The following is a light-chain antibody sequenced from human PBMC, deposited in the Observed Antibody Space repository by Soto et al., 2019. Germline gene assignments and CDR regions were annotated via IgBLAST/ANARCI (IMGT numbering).Light chain of an antibody. CDR1: SSNIGAGYD. CDR3: QSYASSVSAFYV. Sequence: QSVLTQPPSVSGAPGQRVTISCTGGSSNIGAGYDVHWYQHLPGTAPKLLIYGNNNRPSGVPDRFSGSKSGTSASLAITGLQAEDEADYYCQSYASSVSAFYVFGSGTKLTVL. J-gene: IGLJ1*01. CDR2: GNN. V-gene: IGLV1-40*01.